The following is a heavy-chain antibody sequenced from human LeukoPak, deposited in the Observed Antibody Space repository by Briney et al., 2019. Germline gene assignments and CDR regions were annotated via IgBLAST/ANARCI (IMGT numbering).Heavy chain of an antibody. CDR1: GFTFTGYY. Sequence: ASVKVSCKASGFTFTGYYLHWARQAPGQGLEWMGWINPNSGGTNYAQKFQGRVTMTRDTSIRTAYMELSRLRSDDTAVYYCARAYYYDSSGPYYFDYWGQGTLVTVSS. CDR2: INPNSGGT. D-gene: IGHD3-22*01. J-gene: IGHJ4*02. CDR3: ARAYYYDSSGPYYFDY. V-gene: IGHV1-2*02.